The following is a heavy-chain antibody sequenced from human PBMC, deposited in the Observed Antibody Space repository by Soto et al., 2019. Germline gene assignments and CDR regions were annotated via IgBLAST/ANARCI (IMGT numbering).Heavy chain of an antibody. CDR2: ISYDGSNK. V-gene: IGHV3-30*18. CDR3: AKDREDDGTCLDY. J-gene: IGHJ4*02. Sequence: PGGSLRLSCAASGFTFSSYGMHWVRQAPGKGLEWVAVISYDGSNKYYADSVKGRFTISRDNSKNTLYLQMNSLRAEDTAVYYCAKDREDDGTCLDYWGQGTLVTVSS. D-gene: IGHD1-1*01. CDR1: GFTFSSYG.